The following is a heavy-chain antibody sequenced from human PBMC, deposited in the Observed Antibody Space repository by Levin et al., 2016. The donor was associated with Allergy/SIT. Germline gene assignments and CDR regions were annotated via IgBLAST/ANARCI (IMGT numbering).Heavy chain of an antibody. CDR3: TRDSGSR. Sequence: SETLSLTCTVSGASVSSYYWSWIRQTAGKGLEWIGVIHPSGTTDYNPSLKSRVTMSLDTSKNQFYLRLNSVTAADTAVYYCTRDSGSRWGQGTLVTVSS. V-gene: IGHV4-4*07. D-gene: IGHD6-19*01. J-gene: IGHJ4*02. CDR2: IHPSGTT. CDR1: GASVSSYY.